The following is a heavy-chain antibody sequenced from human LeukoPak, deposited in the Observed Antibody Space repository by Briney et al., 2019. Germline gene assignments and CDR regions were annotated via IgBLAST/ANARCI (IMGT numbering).Heavy chain of an antibody. CDR3: ARSRPTVAGSTLNYFDY. Sequence: ASVKVSCKASGYTFTSYYMHWVRQAPGQGLEWMGWINPNSGGTNYAQKFQGRVTMTRDTSISTAYMELSRLRSDDTAVYYCARSRPTVAGSTLNYFDYWGQGTLVTVSS. J-gene: IGHJ4*02. D-gene: IGHD6-19*01. CDR2: INPNSGGT. CDR1: GYTFTSYY. V-gene: IGHV1-2*02.